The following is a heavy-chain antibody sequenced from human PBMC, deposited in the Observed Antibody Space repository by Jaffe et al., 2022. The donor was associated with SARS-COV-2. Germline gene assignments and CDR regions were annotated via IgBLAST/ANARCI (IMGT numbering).Heavy chain of an antibody. J-gene: IGHJ3*02. Sequence: QVQLVQSGAEVKKPGSSVKVSCKASGGTFSSYAISWVRQAPGQGLEWMGGIIPIFGTANYAQKFQGRVTITADESTSTAYMELSSLRSEDTAVYYCAREATYYYDSSGYYPGHGAFDIWGQGTMVTVSS. CDR3: AREATYYYDSSGYYPGHGAFDI. CDR2: IIPIFGTA. V-gene: IGHV1-69*01. D-gene: IGHD3-22*01. CDR1: GGTFSSYA.